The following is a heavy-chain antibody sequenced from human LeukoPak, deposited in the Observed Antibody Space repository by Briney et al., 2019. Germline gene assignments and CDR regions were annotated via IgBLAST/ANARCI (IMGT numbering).Heavy chain of an antibody. CDR1: GGSISSGGYS. J-gene: IGHJ5*02. V-gene: IGHV4-30-2*01. CDR2: IYHSGST. D-gene: IGHD3-22*01. Sequence: PSEALSLTCAVSGGSISSGGYSWSWIRQPPGKGLEWIGYIYHSGSTYYNPSLKSRVTISVDRSKNQFSLKLSSVTAADTAVYYCARENYRNNYDSSGRRGGFDPWGQGTLVTVSS. CDR3: ARENYRNNYDSSGRRGGFDP.